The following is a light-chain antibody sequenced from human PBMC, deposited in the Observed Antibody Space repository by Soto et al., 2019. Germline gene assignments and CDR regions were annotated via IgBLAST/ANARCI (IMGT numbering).Light chain of an antibody. CDR2: DNY. CDR1: ASNIANNF. Sequence: QSVLTQPPSMSAAPGQNITISCSGGASNIANNFVSWYQQLPGTAPKLLIYDNYKRPSGIPDRFSGSKSGTSATLDIAGLQTADEADYYCGTWDNSLSAVVFGGGTKLTVL. J-gene: IGLJ2*01. CDR3: GTWDNSLSAVV. V-gene: IGLV1-51*01.